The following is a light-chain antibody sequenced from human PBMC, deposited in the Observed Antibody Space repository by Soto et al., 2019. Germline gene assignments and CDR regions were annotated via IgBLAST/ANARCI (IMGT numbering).Light chain of an antibody. CDR3: SSYISSSTPYV. V-gene: IGLV2-14*03. J-gene: IGLJ1*01. CDR2: GVS. CDR1: SSNFGGYNF. Sequence: QSVLTQPASVSGSPGQSITISCTGTSSNFGGYNFVSWYQHHPGKAPKLIVFGVSDRPSGVSDRFSGSKSGNTASLTISGLQAEDEADYYCSSYISSSTPYVFGTGTKVTVL.